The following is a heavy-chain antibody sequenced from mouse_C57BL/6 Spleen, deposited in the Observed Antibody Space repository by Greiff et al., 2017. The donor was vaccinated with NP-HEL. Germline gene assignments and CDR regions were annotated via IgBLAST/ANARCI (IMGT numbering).Heavy chain of an antibody. CDR3: ARGALIYYYGSSFDY. J-gene: IGHJ2*01. CDR2: IYPGDGDT. D-gene: IGHD1-1*01. CDR1: GYAFSSSW. Sequence: QVQLQQSGPELVKPGASVKISCKASGYAFSSSWMNWVKQRPGKGLEWIGRIYPGDGDTNYNGKFKGKATLTADKSSSTAYMQLSSLTSEDSAVYFCARGALIYYYGSSFDYWGQGTTLTVSS. V-gene: IGHV1-82*01.